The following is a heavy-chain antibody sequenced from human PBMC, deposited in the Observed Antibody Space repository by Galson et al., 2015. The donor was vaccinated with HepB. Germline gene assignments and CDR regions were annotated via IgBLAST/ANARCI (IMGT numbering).Heavy chain of an antibody. D-gene: IGHD3-22*01. CDR2: IYPSGST. CDR3: ARGNGLRSGYYWSFDD. CDR1: GGSLSLYY. J-gene: IGHJ4*02. V-gene: IGHV4-4*07. Sequence: VSGGSLSLYYWSWIRQPAGKGLEWIGRIYPSGSTHYNPSLTSRVTMPVDTSENQFSLKLNSVTAADTAVYYCARGNGLRSGYYWSFDDWGQGILVTVSS.